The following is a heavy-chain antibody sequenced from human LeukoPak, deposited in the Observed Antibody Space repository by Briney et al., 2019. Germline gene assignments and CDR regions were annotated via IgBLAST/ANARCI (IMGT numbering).Heavy chain of an antibody. J-gene: IGHJ4*02. D-gene: IGHD2-2*01. CDR3: AREIVVVPAAYDY. CDR1: GGSFSGYY. V-gene: IGHV4-34*01. Sequence: SETLSLTCAVYGGSFSGYYWSWIRQHPGKGLEWIGSIYHSGSTYYNPSLKSRDTISVDTSKNQFSLKLSSVTAADTVVYYCAREIVVVPAAYDYWGQGTLVTVSS. CDR2: IYHSGST.